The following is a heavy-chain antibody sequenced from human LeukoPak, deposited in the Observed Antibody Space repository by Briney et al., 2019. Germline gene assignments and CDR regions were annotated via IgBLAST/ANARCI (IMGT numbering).Heavy chain of an antibody. CDR1: GYTFTGYY. J-gene: IGHJ4*02. V-gene: IGHV1-2*04. CDR2: IDPNSGGT. D-gene: IGHD6-19*01. CDR3: AREGSGWYTFGY. Sequence: ASVKVSFKSSGYTFTGYYMHWVRQAPGQGLEWMGWIDPNSGGTNYAQKFQGWVTMTRDTSISTAYMELSRLRSDDTAVYYCAREGSGWYTFGYWGQGTLVTVSS.